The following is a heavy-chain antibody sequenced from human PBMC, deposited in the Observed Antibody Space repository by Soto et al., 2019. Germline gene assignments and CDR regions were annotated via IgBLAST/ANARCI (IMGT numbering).Heavy chain of an antibody. Sequence: LRLSCAASGFTFDDYAMHWVRQAPGKGLEWVSGISWNSGSIGYADSVKGRFTISRDNAKNSLYLQMNSLRAEDTALYYCAKTSGRYGSGSYGYYYYGMDVWGQGTTVTVSS. J-gene: IGHJ6*02. CDR2: ISWNSGSI. CDR3: AKTSGRYGSGSYGYYYYGMDV. D-gene: IGHD3-10*01. V-gene: IGHV3-9*01. CDR1: GFTFDDYA.